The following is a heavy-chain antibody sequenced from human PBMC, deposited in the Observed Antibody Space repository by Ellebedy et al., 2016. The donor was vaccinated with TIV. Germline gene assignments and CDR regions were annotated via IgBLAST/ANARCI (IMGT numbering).Heavy chain of an antibody. CDR1: GFTFSTYP. J-gene: IGHJ4*02. V-gene: IGHV3-23*01. CDR2: ISANGGTT. CDR3: ARRSTDFAFDS. D-gene: IGHD3/OR15-3a*01. Sequence: GESLKISCAASGFTFSTYPMTWVRQAPGKGLEWVSIISANGGTTYYADSVKGRFTISRDNSKNTLFLQMSMLRAEDTAVYFCARRSTDFAFDSWGQGTLVTVSS.